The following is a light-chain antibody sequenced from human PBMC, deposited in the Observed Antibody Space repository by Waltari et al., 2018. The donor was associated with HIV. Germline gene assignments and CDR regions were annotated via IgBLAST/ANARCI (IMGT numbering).Light chain of an antibody. CDR2: KSS. V-gene: IGKV1-5*03. CDR3: QQYNSDFYT. J-gene: IGKJ2*01. Sequence: IQMTQFPSILSASVGDRVTITCRASQNLDSWLAWYQQRPGIAPKLLIYKSSTLEYGIPARFSGSGSGTNFTLTINSLHPDDFATYFCQQYNSDFYTFGQGTRLDLK. CDR1: QNLDSW.